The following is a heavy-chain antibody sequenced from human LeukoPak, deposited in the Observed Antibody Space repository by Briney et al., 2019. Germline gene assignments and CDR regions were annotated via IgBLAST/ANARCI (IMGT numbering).Heavy chain of an antibody. CDR1: GGSISTYY. V-gene: IGHV4-4*07. J-gene: IGHJ4*02. Sequence: PSETLSLTCTVSGGSISTYYWSWIRQPAGKGLEWIGRVRGSGNTKYNPLFMSRVTMSVDTSKNQFSLKLSFVTAADTAVYYCARVGSGYDYFDYWGQGNLVTVSS. CDR2: VRGSGNT. CDR3: ARVGSGYDYFDY. D-gene: IGHD5-12*01.